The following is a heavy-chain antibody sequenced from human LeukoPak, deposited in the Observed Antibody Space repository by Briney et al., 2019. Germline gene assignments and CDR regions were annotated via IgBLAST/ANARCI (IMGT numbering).Heavy chain of an antibody. CDR3: ARDKVVVPAAIGLVGDEDEYYFDY. V-gene: IGHV3-21*01. D-gene: IGHD2-2*01. Sequence: PGGSLRLSCAASGFTFSSYSMNWVRQAPGKGLEWVSSISSSSSYIYYADSVKGRFTISRDNAKNSLYLQMNSLRAEDTAVYYCARDKVVVPAAIGLVGDEDEYYFDYWGQGTLVTVSS. J-gene: IGHJ4*02. CDR2: ISSSSSYI. CDR1: GFTFSSYS.